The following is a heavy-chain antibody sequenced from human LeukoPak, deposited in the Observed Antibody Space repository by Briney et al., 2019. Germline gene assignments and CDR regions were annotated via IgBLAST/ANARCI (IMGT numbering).Heavy chain of an antibody. CDR2: ILGGGAT. V-gene: IGHV3-66*01. CDR3: ARDFPAEWPPG. J-gene: IGHJ4*02. CDR1: GFTVSNDY. D-gene: IGHD3-3*01. Sequence: GGSLRLSCAASGFTVSNDYMTWVRQAPGKGLEWVSVILGGGATYYADSVKARFTISRDNSKNTVYLQMNNLRAEDTAVYYCARDFPAEWPPGWGQGTLVTVSS.